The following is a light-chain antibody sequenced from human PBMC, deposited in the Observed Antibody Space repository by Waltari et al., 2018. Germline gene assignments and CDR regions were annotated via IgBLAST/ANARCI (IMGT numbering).Light chain of an antibody. CDR2: QGT. Sequence: SYELTQPPSVSVSPGQTATITCPGDRLVDQYPCWYQQRPGQSPVLVISQGTRRPSGIPERFSGSTSENTATLIISGAQAMDEADYYCQAWDSRTAFVLFGGGTKLTVL. CDR1: RLVDQY. CDR3: QAWDSRTAFVL. J-gene: IGLJ2*01. V-gene: IGLV3-1*01.